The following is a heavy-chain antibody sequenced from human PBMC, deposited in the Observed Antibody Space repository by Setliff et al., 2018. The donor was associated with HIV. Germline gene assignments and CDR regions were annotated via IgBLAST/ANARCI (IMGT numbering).Heavy chain of an antibody. CDR1: GVSMRTHY. V-gene: IGHV4-59*11. CDR2: ILYSGNA. D-gene: IGHD6-6*01. CDR3: STEGREKLALFDH. Sequence: SETLSLTCNVSGVSMRTHYWSWVRQPPGKRLEWVGYILYSGNANYNPSFKNRVTVSLDEAKSQFSLNLKSVTSADTAVYYCSTEGREKLALFDHWGLGILVTVSS. J-gene: IGHJ4*02.